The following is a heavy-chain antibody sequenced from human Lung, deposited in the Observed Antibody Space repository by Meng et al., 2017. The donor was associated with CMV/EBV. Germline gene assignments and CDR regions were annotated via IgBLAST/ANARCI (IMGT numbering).Heavy chain of an antibody. D-gene: IGHD3-9*01. V-gene: IGHV4-61*01. J-gene: IGHJ3*02. CDR1: GGSVSSGSYY. Sequence: SXTXSLXXTVSGGSVSSGSYYWSWIRQTPGKGLEWIGYIYYSGSTNYNPSLKSRVTIPVDTSKNQFTLKLSAVTAADTAVYYCASGVRYFDWLLLVPDAFDIXGQGXMVTVSS. CDR3: ASGVRYFDWLLLVPDAFDI. CDR2: IYYSGST.